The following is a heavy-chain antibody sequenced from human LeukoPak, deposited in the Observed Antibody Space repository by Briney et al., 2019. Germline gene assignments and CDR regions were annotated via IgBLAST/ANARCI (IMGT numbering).Heavy chain of an antibody. D-gene: IGHD2-15*01. J-gene: IGHJ4*02. CDR1: GFTVSSNY. Sequence: GGSLRLSCAASGFTVSSNYMSWVRQAPGKGLEWVSVTYSGGNTYYADSVQGRFTISRDNSKSTLCLQMNSLRAEDTAVYYCAKQLGYCSDGSCYFPYWGQGTLVTVSS. V-gene: IGHV3-53*01. CDR3: AKQLGYCSDGSCYFPY. CDR2: TYSGGNT.